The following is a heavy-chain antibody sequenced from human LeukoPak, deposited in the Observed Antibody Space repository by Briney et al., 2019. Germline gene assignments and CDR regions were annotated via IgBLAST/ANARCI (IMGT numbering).Heavy chain of an antibody. CDR1: GFTFSSYS. CDR3: AKESWRDGYNQYFDY. D-gene: IGHD5-24*01. V-gene: IGHV3-30*18. J-gene: IGHJ4*02. Sequence: GGSLRLSCAASGFTFSSYSMNWVRQAPGKGLEWVAVISYDGSNKYYADSVKGRFTISRDNSKNTLYLEMNSLRAEDTAVYYCAKESWRDGYNQYFDYWGQGTLVTVSS. CDR2: ISYDGSNK.